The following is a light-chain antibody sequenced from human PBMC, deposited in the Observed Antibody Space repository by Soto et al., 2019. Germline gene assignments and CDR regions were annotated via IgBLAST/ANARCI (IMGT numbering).Light chain of an antibody. Sequence: QSALTQPRSVSGSPGQSVTISCTGTSSDVGGYNYVSWYQQHPGKAPKLMIYDVSKRPSGVPDRFSGSKSGNTASLSISGLQAPDAAAYYCCSYAGSYTHYVFGTGTKLTVL. CDR3: CSYAGSYTHYV. CDR2: DVS. J-gene: IGLJ1*01. CDR1: SSDVGGYNY. V-gene: IGLV2-11*01.